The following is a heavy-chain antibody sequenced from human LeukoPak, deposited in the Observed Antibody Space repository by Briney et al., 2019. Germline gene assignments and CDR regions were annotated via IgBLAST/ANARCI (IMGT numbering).Heavy chain of an antibody. V-gene: IGHV1-24*01. D-gene: IGHD1-26*01. J-gene: IGHJ4*02. CDR3: ATLKWELLFGITRNYFDY. CDR1: GYTLTELS. Sequence: GVSVKVSCKVSGYTLTELSMHWVRQAPGKGLEWMGGFDPEDGETIYAQKFQGRVTMTEDTSTDTAYMELSSLRSEDTAVYYCATLKWELLFGITRNYFDYWGQGTLVTVSS. CDR2: FDPEDGET.